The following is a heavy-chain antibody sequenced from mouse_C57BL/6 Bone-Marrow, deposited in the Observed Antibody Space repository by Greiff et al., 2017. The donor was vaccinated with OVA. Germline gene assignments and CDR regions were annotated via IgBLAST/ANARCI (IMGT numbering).Heavy chain of an antibody. CDR2: IYPGSGST. CDR3: ARKGVYYYGLFDY. V-gene: IGHV1-55*01. Sequence: QVQLQQPGAELVKPGASVKMSCKASGYTFTSYWITWVKQRPGQGLEWIGDIYPGSGSTNYNEKFKGKATLTVDTSSSTAYMQLSSLTSEDSAVYYCARKGVYYYGLFDYWGQGTTLTVSS. CDR1: GYTFTSYW. J-gene: IGHJ2*01. D-gene: IGHD1-1*01.